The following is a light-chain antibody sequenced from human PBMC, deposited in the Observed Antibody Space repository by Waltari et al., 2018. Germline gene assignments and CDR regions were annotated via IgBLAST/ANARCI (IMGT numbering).Light chain of an antibody. V-gene: IGLV2-23*02. CDR3: CSYAGSSSLV. J-gene: IGLJ2*01. Sequence: SALTQPASVSGSPGQSITISCTGTSSDIGTYNYVSWYQQYPGKAPKLMIYDVTKRPSGVSDRFSGSKSGNKASLTISGLQAEDEADYYCCSYAGSSSLVFGGGTKLTVL. CDR1: SSDIGTYNY. CDR2: DVT.